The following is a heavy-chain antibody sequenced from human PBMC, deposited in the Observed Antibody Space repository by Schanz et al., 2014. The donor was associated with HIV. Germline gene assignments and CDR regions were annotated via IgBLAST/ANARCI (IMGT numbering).Heavy chain of an antibody. D-gene: IGHD5-12*01. V-gene: IGHV3-33*03. Sequence: QVQLVESGGGVVQPGRSLRLSCAASGFTFSTYVMHWVRQAPGKGLEWVAIIWYDGSNKIYADSVKGRFTISRDNAKNSLYLQMNSLRDDDMAVYYCTTDQFGGYFVHWGQGALVTVSS. J-gene: IGHJ4*02. CDR1: GFTFSTYV. CDR3: TTDQFGGYFVH. CDR2: IWYDGSNK.